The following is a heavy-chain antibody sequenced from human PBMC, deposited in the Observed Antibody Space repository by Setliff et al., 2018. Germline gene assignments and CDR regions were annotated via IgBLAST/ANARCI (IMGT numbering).Heavy chain of an antibody. Sequence: PSETLSLTCTVSGGSISSYYWSWIRQPPGKRLEWIGYIHYSGSTNYNPSLESRVTISVDTSKNQFSLRLNSATAADTAVYYCARLRGAFDYWGQGTLVTVSS. V-gene: IGHV4-59*01. D-gene: IGHD3-16*01. CDR2: IHYSGST. J-gene: IGHJ4*02. CDR3: ARLRGAFDY. CDR1: GGSISSYY.